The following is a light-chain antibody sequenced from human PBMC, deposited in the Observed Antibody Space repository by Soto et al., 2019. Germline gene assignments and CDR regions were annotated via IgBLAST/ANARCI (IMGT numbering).Light chain of an antibody. Sequence: QSALTQPASVSGSPGQSITISCTGTSSDVGSYNLVSWYQNHPGKAPKLIIYEGTKRPSGVSDRFSGSKSGNTASLTISGLQAEDEGDYYCCSYAGVNRLYVFGSGTKLTVL. CDR3: CSYAGVNRLYV. V-gene: IGLV2-23*01. CDR2: EGT. J-gene: IGLJ1*01. CDR1: SSDVGSYNL.